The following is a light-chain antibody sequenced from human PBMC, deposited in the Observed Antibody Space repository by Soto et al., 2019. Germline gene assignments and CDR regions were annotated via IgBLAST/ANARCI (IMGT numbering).Light chain of an antibody. Sequence: IVLTQSTGILSFSPWERAALSCRASQTLSPNYLAWCQQKPGHPPRLLIYGSSKRATGIPDRFSGSGSGTDFTLTISRLEPDDLGVYFCQQYSALPMTFGQGHDWRL. V-gene: IGKV3-20*01. CDR3: QQYSALPMT. J-gene: IGKJ5*01. CDR2: GSS. CDR1: QTLSPNY.